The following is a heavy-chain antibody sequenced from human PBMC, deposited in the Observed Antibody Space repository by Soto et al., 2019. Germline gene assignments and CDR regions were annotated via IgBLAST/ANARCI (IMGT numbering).Heavy chain of an antibody. Sequence: QVQLVQSGAEVKKPGASVKVSCKASGYTFTSYGISWVRQAPGQGLEWMGWISAYNGNTNYAQKLQGRVTMTTDTSTSTAYTELRSLRSDDTAVYYCAREGWVGLWFGDKGWFDPWGQGTLVTVSS. CDR3: AREGWVGLWFGDKGWFDP. CDR2: ISAYNGNT. CDR1: GYTFTSYG. D-gene: IGHD3-10*01. J-gene: IGHJ5*02. V-gene: IGHV1-18*01.